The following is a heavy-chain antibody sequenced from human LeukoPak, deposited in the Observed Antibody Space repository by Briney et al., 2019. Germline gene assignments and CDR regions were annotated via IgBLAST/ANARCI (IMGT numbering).Heavy chain of an antibody. CDR3: AKDMSIVVVPAALPYYFDY. CDR2: ISGSGGST. Sequence: PGGSLRLSCAASGFTFSSDAMSWVRQAPGKGLEWVSAISGSGGSTYYADSVKGRFTISRDNSKNTLYLQMNSLRAEDTAVYYCAKDMSIVVVPAALPYYFDYWGQGTLVTVSS. V-gene: IGHV3-23*01. CDR1: GFTFSSDA. J-gene: IGHJ4*02. D-gene: IGHD2-2*02.